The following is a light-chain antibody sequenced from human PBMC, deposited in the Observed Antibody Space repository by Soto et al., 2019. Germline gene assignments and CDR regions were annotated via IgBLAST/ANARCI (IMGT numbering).Light chain of an antibody. J-gene: IGKJ2*01. CDR1: QSVSSY. Sequence: EIVLTQSPATLSLSPGERATLSCRASQSVSSYLAWYQQKPGQDPRLLIYDASNRATGIPARFSGSGSGTDVTHPISSLEPEDFAVYYCQQRSNWPPYTFGQGTKLEIK. CDR2: DAS. V-gene: IGKV3-11*01. CDR3: QQRSNWPPYT.